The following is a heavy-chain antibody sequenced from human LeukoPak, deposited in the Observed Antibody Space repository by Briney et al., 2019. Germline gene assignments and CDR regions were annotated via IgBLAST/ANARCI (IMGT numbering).Heavy chain of an antibody. J-gene: IGHJ4*02. CDR1: GFTFSSYS. D-gene: IGHD6-13*01. CDR3: ARDAGIAAAGFIAVSGSGDY. Sequence: GGSLRLSCAASGFTFSSYSMNWVRQAPGKGLEWVSSISSSSSTIYYADSVKGRFTISRDNAKNSLYLQMNSLRAEDTAVYYCARDAGIAAAGFIAVSGSGDYWGQGTLVTVSS. V-gene: IGHV3-21*04. CDR2: ISSSSSTI.